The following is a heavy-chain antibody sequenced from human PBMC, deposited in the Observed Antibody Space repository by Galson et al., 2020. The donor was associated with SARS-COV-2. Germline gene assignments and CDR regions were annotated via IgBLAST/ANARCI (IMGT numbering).Heavy chain of an antibody. J-gene: IGHJ4*02. Sequence: GESLKISCAASGFTFRTYAMHWVRQAPGKGLEWVAVISFDGSNKYYADSVKGRFTISRDNSKSTLYLQLNNLRADDTAIYYCARGPTASYYDYFDYWGQGTLVTVSS. CDR1: GFTFRTYA. CDR2: ISFDGSNK. D-gene: IGHD1-26*01. CDR3: ARGPTASYYDYFDY. V-gene: IGHV3-30-3*01.